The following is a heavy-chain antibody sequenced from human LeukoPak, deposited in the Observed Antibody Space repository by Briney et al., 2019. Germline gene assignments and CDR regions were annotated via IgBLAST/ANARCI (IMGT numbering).Heavy chain of an antibody. CDR1: GYSISSGYY. CDR2: IYHSGST. CDR3: ASEYYDFWSGYYGY. Sequence: PSETLSLTCAVSGYSISSGYYWGWIRQPPGKGLEWIGSIYHSGSTYYNPSLKSRVTISIDTSKNQFSLKLSSVTAVDTAVYYCASEYYDFWSGYYGYWGQGTLVTVSS. V-gene: IGHV4-38-2*01. D-gene: IGHD3-3*01. J-gene: IGHJ4*02.